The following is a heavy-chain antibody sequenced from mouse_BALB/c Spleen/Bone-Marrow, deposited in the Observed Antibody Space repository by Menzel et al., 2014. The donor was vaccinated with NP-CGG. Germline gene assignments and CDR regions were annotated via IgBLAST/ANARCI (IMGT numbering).Heavy chain of an antibody. V-gene: IGHV2-9*02. J-gene: IGHJ4*01. D-gene: IGHD2-3*01. CDR3: ARDNGYYVDYAMDY. CDR2: IWAGGST. Sequence: VQRVESGPGLVAPSQSLSITCTVSGFSLTSYGVHWVRQPPGKGLEWLGVIWAGGSTNYNSALMSRLNISKDNSKSQVFLKMNSLQTDDTAMYYCARDNGYYVDYAMDYWGQGTSVTVSS. CDR1: GFSLTSYG.